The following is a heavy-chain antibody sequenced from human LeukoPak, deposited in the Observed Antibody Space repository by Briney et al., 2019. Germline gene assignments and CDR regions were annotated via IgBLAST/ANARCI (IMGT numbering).Heavy chain of an antibody. D-gene: IGHD1-1*01. CDR1: GFSFSSYV. CDR3: AREGDNWNDGLGWLDP. V-gene: IGHV3-33*01. J-gene: IGHJ5*02. Sequence: GGSLRLSCAASGFSFSSYVMHWVRQAPGKGLEWVAAIWYDGNKSYYADSVKGRFTISRDNSKNTLYLQMSSLRVEDTAVYYCAREGDNWNDGLGWLDPWGQGTLVTVSS. CDR2: IWYDGNKS.